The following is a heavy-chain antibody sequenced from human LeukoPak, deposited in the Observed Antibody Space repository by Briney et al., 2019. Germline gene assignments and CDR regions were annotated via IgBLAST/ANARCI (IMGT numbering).Heavy chain of an antibody. J-gene: IGHJ4*02. CDR2: INHSGST. CDR3: ARARRGYYDFWSGLDDY. CDR1: GGSFSGYY. D-gene: IGHD3-3*01. Sequence: KPSETLSLTCAVYGGSFSGYYWSWIRQPPGKGLALIGEINHSGSTNYNPSLKSRVTISVDTSKNQFSLKLSSVTAADTAVYYCARARRGYYDFWSGLDDYWGQGTLVTVSS. V-gene: IGHV4-34*01.